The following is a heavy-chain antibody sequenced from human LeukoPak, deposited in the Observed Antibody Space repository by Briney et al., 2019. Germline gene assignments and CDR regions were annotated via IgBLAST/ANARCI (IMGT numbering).Heavy chain of an antibody. CDR1: GFTVITND. Sequence: PGGSLRLSCAASGFTVITNDMTWVRQSPGKGLEGVLVLYSDGNTKYADSVQGRFTISRDNSKNTLYLEMNSLSPDDTAVYYCARGVEPLAANTLAYWGQGTLVTVSS. J-gene: IGHJ4*02. CDR3: ARGVEPLAANTLAY. D-gene: IGHD1-14*01. V-gene: IGHV3-53*01. CDR2: LYSDGNT.